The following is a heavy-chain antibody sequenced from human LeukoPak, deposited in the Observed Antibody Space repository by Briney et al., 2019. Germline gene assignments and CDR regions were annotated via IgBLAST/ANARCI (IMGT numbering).Heavy chain of an antibody. CDR1: GFTFGDYA. V-gene: IGHV3-49*04. Sequence: GGSLRLSCTASGFTFGDYAMSWVRQAPGKGLEWVSFIRSRVYAGTTEYAASVKGRFIISRDDSKSIAYLQMNSLKTEDTAVYYCTRDRGATMVRGVIISTWFDPWGQGTLVTVSS. D-gene: IGHD3-10*01. CDR2: IRSRVYAGTT. J-gene: IGHJ5*02. CDR3: TRDRGATMVRGVIISTWFDP.